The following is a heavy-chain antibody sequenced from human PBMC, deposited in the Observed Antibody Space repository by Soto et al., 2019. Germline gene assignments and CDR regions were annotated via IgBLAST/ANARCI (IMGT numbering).Heavy chain of an antibody. CDR1: GFTFSNIG. Sequence: PGGSLRLSCAASGFTFSNIGMHWVRQAPGKGLEWVAVISYDGRVQYHADSVKGRFTLSRDNSKNTLYLQMNSLRVEDTAVYYCAKERSNREGNYFDYLGQGTLVTVSS. CDR2: ISYDGRVQ. V-gene: IGHV3-30*18. D-gene: IGHD1-26*01. J-gene: IGHJ4*02. CDR3: AKERSNREGNYFDY.